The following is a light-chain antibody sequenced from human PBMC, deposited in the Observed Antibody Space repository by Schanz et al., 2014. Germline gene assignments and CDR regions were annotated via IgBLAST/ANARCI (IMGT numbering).Light chain of an antibody. J-gene: IGLJ3*02. V-gene: IGLV1-44*01. CDR2: SNN. CDR3: AAWDDSLNGV. CDR1: SSNIGRNT. Sequence: QSVLTQPPSASGTPGQRVTISCSGSSSNIGRNTVNWYQQLPGTAPKLLIYSNNQRPSGVPDRFSASKSGTSASLAISGLQSEDEAEYYCAAWDDSLNGVFGGGTKLTVL.